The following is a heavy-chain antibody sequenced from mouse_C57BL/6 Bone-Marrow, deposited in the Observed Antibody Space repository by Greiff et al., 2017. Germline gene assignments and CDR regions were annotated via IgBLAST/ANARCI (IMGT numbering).Heavy chain of an antibody. J-gene: IGHJ3*01. Sequence: VQLKESGGDLVKPGGSLKLSCAASGFTFSSYGMSWVRQTPDKRLEWVATISSGGSYTYYPDSVKGRFTISRDNAKNTLYLQMSSLKSEDTAMYYCARNSGSSWFAYWGQGTLVTVTA. CDR1: GFTFSSYG. CDR3: ARNSGSSWFAY. D-gene: IGHD1-1*01. V-gene: IGHV5-6*01. CDR2: ISSGGSYT.